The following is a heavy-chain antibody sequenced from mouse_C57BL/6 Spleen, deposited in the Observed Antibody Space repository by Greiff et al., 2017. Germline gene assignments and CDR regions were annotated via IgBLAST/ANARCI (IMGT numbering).Heavy chain of an antibody. CDR3: ARSLPGSSYDWYFEV. V-gene: IGHV8-12*01. CDR1: GFSLSTSGMG. CDR2: IYWDDDK. J-gene: IGHJ1*03. D-gene: IGHD1-1*01. Sequence: ESGPGILQSSQTLSLTCSFSGFSLSTSGMGVSWIRQPSGKGLEWLAHIYWDDDKRYNPSLKSRLTISKDTSRNQVFLKITSVDTADTATYYCARSLPGSSYDWYFEVWGTGTTVTVSS.